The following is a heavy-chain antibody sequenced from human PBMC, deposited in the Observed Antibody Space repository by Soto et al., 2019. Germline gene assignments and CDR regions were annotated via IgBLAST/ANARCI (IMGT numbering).Heavy chain of an antibody. CDR2: IYTSGST. J-gene: IGHJ6*02. CDR1: GGSISSYY. Sequence: NPSETLSLTCTVSGGSISSYYWSWIRQPAGKGLEWIGRIYTSGSTNYNPSLKSRVTMSVDTSKNQFSLKLSSVTAADTAVYYCARVGLEESGSYYYYYGMDVWGQGTTVTVSS. V-gene: IGHV4-4*07. CDR3: ARVGLEESGSYYYYYGMDV. D-gene: IGHD3-10*01.